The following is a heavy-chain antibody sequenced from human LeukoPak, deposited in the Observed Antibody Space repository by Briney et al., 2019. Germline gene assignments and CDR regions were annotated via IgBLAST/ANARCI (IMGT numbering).Heavy chain of an antibody. J-gene: IGHJ5*02. Sequence: PGGSLRLSCAASGFTLSSYSMNWVRQAPGKGLEWVSHISRRGTVYYADSVKGRFSISRDIAKNSLYLQMNSLRAEDTALYHCARDRTSSGWYVSWFDPWGQGTLVTVSS. D-gene: IGHD6-19*01. V-gene: IGHV3-48*04. CDR2: ISRRGTV. CDR3: ARDRTSSGWYVSWFDP. CDR1: GFTLSSYS.